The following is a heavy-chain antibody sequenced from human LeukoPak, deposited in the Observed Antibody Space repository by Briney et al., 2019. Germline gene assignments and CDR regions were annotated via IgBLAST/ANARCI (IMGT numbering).Heavy chain of an antibody. D-gene: IGHD5-24*01. Sequence: SETLSLTCTVSGGSISSRDYYWGWIRQPPGKGLEWIGSSHYTGSTYYKPSLKSRVTMSVDTSTNQFSLKLSSVTAADPAVYYCGRQSLHLTCDSWGQGTLVTVSS. V-gene: IGHV4-39*01. CDR2: SHYTGST. CDR1: GGSISSRDYY. CDR3: GRQSLHLTCDS. J-gene: IGHJ4*02.